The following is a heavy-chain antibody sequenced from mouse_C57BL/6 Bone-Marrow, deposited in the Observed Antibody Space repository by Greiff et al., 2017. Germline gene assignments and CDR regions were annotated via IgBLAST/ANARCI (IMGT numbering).Heavy chain of an antibody. V-gene: IGHV1-18*01. CDR3: ARPFWYFDV. CDR1: GYTFTDYN. CDR2: INPNNGGT. J-gene: IGHJ1*03. Sequence: VHVKQSGPELVKPGASVKIPCKASGYTFTDYNMDWVKQSHGKSLEWIGDINPNNGGTIYNQKFKGKVTLTVDKSSSTAYMELRSLTSEDTAVYYCARPFWYFDVWGTGTTVTVSS.